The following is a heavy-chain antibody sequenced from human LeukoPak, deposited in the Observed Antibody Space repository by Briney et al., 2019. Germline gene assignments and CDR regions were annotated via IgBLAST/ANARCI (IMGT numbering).Heavy chain of an antibody. D-gene: IGHD3-10*01. CDR3: ARAWDRDGVSGGEDY. V-gene: IGHV3-48*04. J-gene: IGHJ4*02. CDR1: GFTFSSYS. CDR2: ISSSSSTI. Sequence: PGGSLRLSCAASGFTFSSYSMNWVRQAPGRGLEWVSYISSSSSTIYYADSVKGRFTISRDNAKNSLYLQMNSLRAEDTAVYYCARAWDRDGVSGGEDYWGQGTLVTVPS.